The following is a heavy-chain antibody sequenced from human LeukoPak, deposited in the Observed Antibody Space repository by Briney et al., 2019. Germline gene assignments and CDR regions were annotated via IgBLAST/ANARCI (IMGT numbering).Heavy chain of an antibody. J-gene: IGHJ4*02. CDR1: GYTFTSYA. CDR2: INAGNGNT. V-gene: IGHV1-3*01. D-gene: IGHD3-22*01. CDR3: ARGGDSSGAALDY. Sequence: ASVKVSCKASGYTFTSYAMHWVRQAPGQRLEWMGWINAGNGNTKYSQKFQGRVTITRDTSASTAYMELSSLRSEDTAVYYCARGGDSSGAALDYWGQGTLVTVSS.